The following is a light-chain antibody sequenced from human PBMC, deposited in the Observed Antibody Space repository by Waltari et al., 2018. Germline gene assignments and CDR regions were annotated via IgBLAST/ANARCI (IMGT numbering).Light chain of an antibody. J-gene: IGKJ5*01. CDR3: QQRRDWPIT. V-gene: IGKV3-11*01. Sequence: DIVLTQSPASLSLSPGERATLSCRASQRVSSYLAWYQQKPGQAPRRLIYDASTRAPGIPARFSGSGSGTDFTLSISSLEPEDFAVYYCQQRRDWPITFGQGTRLEIK. CDR2: DAS. CDR1: QRVSSY.